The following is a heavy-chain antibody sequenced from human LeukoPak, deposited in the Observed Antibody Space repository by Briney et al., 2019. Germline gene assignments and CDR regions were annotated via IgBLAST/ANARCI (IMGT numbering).Heavy chain of an antibody. Sequence: ASVKVSCKASGYTFTNNYLHWVRQAPGQGLEWMGMIYPRDGSTSYAQNFQGRVTVTRDTSTTTVHMELRGLRSEDTAVYYCARDQEGFDYWGQGTVATVSS. J-gene: IGHJ4*02. V-gene: IGHV1-46*01. CDR2: IYPRDGST. CDR3: ARDQEGFDY. CDR1: GYTFTNNY.